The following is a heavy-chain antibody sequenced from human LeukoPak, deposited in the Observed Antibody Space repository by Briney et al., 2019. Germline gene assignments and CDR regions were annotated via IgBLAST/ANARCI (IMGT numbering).Heavy chain of an antibody. Sequence: KPSETLSLTCAVYGGSFSGYYWSWIRQPPGKGLEWIGETNHSGSTNYNPSLKSRVTISVDTSKNQFSLKLSSVTAADTAVYYCARGRAAAGTGEDYWGQGTLVTVSS. CDR2: TNHSGST. CDR3: ARGRAAAGTGEDY. D-gene: IGHD6-13*01. J-gene: IGHJ4*02. V-gene: IGHV4-34*01. CDR1: GGSFSGYY.